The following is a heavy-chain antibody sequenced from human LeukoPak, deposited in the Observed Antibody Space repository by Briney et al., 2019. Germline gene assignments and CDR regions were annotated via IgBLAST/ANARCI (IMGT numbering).Heavy chain of an antibody. CDR2: IYPGDSDT. CDR1: GYSFTSYW. Sequence: GESLKISCKGSGYSFTSYWIGWVRQMPGKGLEWMGIIYPGDSDTRYSPSFQGQVTISADKSISTAYLQWSSLKASDTAMYYCASLYYGSGSLYYFDYWGQGTLVTVSS. V-gene: IGHV5-51*01. D-gene: IGHD3-10*01. CDR3: ASLYYGSGSLYYFDY. J-gene: IGHJ4*02.